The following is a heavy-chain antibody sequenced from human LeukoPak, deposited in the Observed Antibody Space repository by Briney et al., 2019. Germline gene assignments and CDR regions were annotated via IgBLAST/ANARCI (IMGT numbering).Heavy chain of an antibody. CDR1: GFTFSSYG. J-gene: IGHJ4*02. CDR2: ISYDGSNK. CDR3: AKDLYYDSSGYAFDY. V-gene: IGHV3-30*18. Sequence: PGRSLRLSCAASGFTFSSYGMHWVRQAPGKGLEWVAVISYDGSNKYYADSVKGRFTISRDNSKNTLYLQMNSLRAEDTAVYYCAKDLYYDSSGYAFDYWGQGTLVTVSS. D-gene: IGHD3-22*01.